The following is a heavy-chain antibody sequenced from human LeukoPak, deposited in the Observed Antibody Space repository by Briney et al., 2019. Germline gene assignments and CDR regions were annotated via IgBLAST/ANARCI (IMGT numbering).Heavy chain of an antibody. Sequence: GGSLRLSCAASGFTFSSYSMNWVRQAPGKGLERVSSISSSSSYIYYADSVKGRFTISRDNAKNSLYLQMNSLRTEDTAVYYCAREGGYDCSSTSCYPGDYYYYGMDVWGQGTTVTVSS. V-gene: IGHV3-21*01. CDR1: GFTFSSYS. J-gene: IGHJ6*02. D-gene: IGHD2-2*01. CDR3: AREGGYDCSSTSCYPGDYYYYGMDV. CDR2: ISSSSSYI.